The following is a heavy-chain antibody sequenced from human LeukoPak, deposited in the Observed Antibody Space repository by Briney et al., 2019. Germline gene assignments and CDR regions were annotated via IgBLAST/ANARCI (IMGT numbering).Heavy chain of an antibody. J-gene: IGHJ4*02. CDR1: GFTFSSYA. Sequence: GGSLRLSCAASGFTFSSYAMSWVRQAPGKGLEWVSAISGSGGSTYYADSVKGRFTISRDNSKNTLYLQVNSLRAEDTAVCYCARYNWNDANFDYWGQGTLVTVSS. CDR3: ARYNWNDANFDY. CDR2: ISGSGGST. D-gene: IGHD1-1*01. V-gene: IGHV3-23*01.